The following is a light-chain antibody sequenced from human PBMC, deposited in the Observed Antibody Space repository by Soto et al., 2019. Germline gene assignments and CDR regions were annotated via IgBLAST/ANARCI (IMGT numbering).Light chain of an antibody. CDR2: AAS. CDR1: QDISRY. CDR3: QNYNSALFT. V-gene: IGKV1-27*01. Sequence: DIQMTQSPSSLSASVGDRVTITCRASQDISRYLAWYQQRPGKVPRLLIYAASTLQSGVPFRFSGSGSGTDFNLTISSLQPEDIGTFYCQNYNSALFTFGPGTKVDI. J-gene: IGKJ3*01.